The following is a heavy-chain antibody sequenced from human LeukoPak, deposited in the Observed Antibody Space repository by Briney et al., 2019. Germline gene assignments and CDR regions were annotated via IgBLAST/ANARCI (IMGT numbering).Heavy chain of an antibody. Sequence: ASVKVSCKASGYTFTSYGISWVRQAPGQGLEWMGWISAYNGNTNYAQELQGRVTMTTDTSTSTAYMELRSLRSDDTAVYYCAREGYYYDSSGYYPFDYWGQGTLVTVSS. J-gene: IGHJ4*02. CDR3: AREGYYYDSSGYYPFDY. CDR1: GYTFTSYG. V-gene: IGHV1-18*01. CDR2: ISAYNGNT. D-gene: IGHD3-22*01.